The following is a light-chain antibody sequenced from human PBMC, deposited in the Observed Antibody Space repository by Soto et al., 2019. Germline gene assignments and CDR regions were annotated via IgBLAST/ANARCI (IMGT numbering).Light chain of an antibody. J-gene: IGLJ1*01. CDR2: DTT. V-gene: IGLV7-46*01. CDR3: LLSYNGPYV. CDR1: TGAVTNGHY. Sequence: QALVTQEPSPTVSPGVTVPLTCCSSTGAVTNGHYPYWFQQNPGQAPRTLIYDTTNRHSWTPARFSGSLLGGKAALTLSGAQPEDEAEYYCLLSYNGPYVFGTGTKVTVL.